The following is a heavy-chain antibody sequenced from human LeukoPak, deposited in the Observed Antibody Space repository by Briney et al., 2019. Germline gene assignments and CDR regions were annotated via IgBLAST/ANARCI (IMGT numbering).Heavy chain of an antibody. J-gene: IGHJ2*01. CDR3: AKPITMIVVAGHFDL. D-gene: IGHD3-22*01. V-gene: IGHV3-23*01. CDR1: GFTFSSYA. Sequence: PGGSLRLSCAASGFTFSSYAMSWVRQAPGKGLEWVSAISGSGGSTYYADSVKGRFTISRDNSKNTLYLQMNSLRAEDTAVYYCAKPITMIVVAGHFDLWGRGTLVTVSS. CDR2: ISGSGGST.